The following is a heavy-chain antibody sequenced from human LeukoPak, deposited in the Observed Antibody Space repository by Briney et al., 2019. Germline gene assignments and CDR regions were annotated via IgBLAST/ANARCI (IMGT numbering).Heavy chain of an antibody. CDR3: AKASCTGGNCRKDLEY. J-gene: IGHJ4*02. D-gene: IGHD2-15*01. CDR1: GFTFSSYT. CDR2: ISGSGGTT. V-gene: IGHV3-23*01. Sequence: GGSLRFSCAASGFTFSSYTMSWVRQAPGKGLEWVSAISGSGGTTFYAGSVKGRFTISRDNANNTVYLRVDSLRAEDTALYYCAKASCTGGNCRKDLEYWGQGTLVTVSS.